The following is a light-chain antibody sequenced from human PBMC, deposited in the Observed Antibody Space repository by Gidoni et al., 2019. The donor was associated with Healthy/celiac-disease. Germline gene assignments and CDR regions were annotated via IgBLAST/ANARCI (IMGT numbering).Light chain of an antibody. CDR1: PSISSW. V-gene: IGKV1-5*03. CDR2: KAS. J-gene: IGKJ1*01. Sequence: DIQMTQSPSTLSASVGDRVTITCRASPSISSWLAWYQQKPGKAPKLLIYKASSLESGVPSRFSGSGSGTEFTLTISSLQPDDFATYYCQQYNSYAQTCGQGTKVEIK. CDR3: QQYNSYAQT.